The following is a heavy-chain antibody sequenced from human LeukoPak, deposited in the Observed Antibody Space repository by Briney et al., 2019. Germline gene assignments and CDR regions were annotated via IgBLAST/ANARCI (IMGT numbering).Heavy chain of an antibody. V-gene: IGHV3-21*01. CDR2: ISSSSSYI. Sequence: PGGSLRLSCAASGFTVINTYMSWVRQAPGKGLEWVSSISSSSSYIYYADSVKGRFTISRDNAKNSLYLQMNSLRAEDTAVYYCARDLSHSSGWYRFDYWGQGTLVTVSS. CDR1: GFTVINTY. CDR3: ARDLSHSSGWYRFDY. J-gene: IGHJ4*02. D-gene: IGHD6-19*01.